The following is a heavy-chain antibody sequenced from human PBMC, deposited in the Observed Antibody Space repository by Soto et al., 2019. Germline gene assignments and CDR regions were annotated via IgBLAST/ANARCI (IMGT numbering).Heavy chain of an antibody. V-gene: IGHV3-23*01. CDR3: AKVDFVTGTTSILYYYGMDV. Sequence: PGGSLRLSCAASGFTFSSYAMSWVRQAPGKGLEWVSAISGSGGSTYYADSVKGRFTISRDNSKNTLYLQMNSLRAEDTAVYYCAKVDFVTGTTSILYYYGMDVWGQGTTVTVSS. CDR2: ISGSGGST. D-gene: IGHD1-7*01. CDR1: GFTFSSYA. J-gene: IGHJ6*02.